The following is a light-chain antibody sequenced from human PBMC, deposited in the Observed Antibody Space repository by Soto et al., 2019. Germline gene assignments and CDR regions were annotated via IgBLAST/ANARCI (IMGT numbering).Light chain of an antibody. J-gene: IGKJ1*01. CDR1: QSVSSSY. CDR3: QQYGNSRGT. Sequence: EIVLTQSPGTLSLSPGDRTTLSCRASQSVSSSYLAWYQQKPGQAPRLLIYGASNRATGIPDRFSGSGSGTDFTLTISGLEPEDFAVYYCQQYGNSRGTFGQGTKVDIK. V-gene: IGKV3-20*01. CDR2: GAS.